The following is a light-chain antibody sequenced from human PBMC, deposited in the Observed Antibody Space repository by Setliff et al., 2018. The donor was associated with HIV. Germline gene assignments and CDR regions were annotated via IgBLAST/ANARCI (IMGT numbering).Light chain of an antibody. V-gene: IGLV2-23*02. Sequence: QSVLPQPASVSASPGQSITISCTGTTSDVGSYILVSWYQQHPGRAPKLILYEITKRPSGVSNRFSGSKSGNTASLTISGLQAEDEADYYCCSYTGGDNYLFGRGTKVTVL. CDR1: TSDVGSYIL. J-gene: IGLJ1*01. CDR3: CSYTGGDNYL. CDR2: EIT.